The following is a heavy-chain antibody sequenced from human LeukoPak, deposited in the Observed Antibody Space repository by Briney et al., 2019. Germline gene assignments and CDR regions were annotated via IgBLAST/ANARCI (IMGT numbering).Heavy chain of an antibody. CDR3: ARTRCYYDSGTDYYFYMDV. D-gene: IGHD3-10*01. J-gene: IGHJ6*03. CDR1: GFSLSSSGMC. Sequence: SGPTLVNPTQTLTLTCTFSGFSLSSSGMCVSWIRQPPGKALEWLARIDWDDAKYHSTSLKTRLTISKDTSKNQVVLTMTNMDPVDTATYYCARTRCYYDSGTDYYFYMDVWGKGTPVTVSS. CDR2: IDWDDAK. V-gene: IGHV2-70*12.